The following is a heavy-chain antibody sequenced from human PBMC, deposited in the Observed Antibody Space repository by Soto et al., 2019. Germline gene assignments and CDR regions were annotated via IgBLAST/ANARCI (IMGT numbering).Heavy chain of an antibody. CDR2: IIPILGIA. CDR1: GGTFSSYT. D-gene: IGHD6-13*01. V-gene: IGHV1-69*02. J-gene: IGHJ5*02. Sequence: SVKVSCKASGGTFSSYTISWVRQAPGQGLEWMGRIIPILGIANYAQKFQGRVTITADKSTSTAYMELSSLRSEDTAVYYCARYSSSWRGLDWFDPWGQGTLVTVSS. CDR3: ARYSSSWRGLDWFDP.